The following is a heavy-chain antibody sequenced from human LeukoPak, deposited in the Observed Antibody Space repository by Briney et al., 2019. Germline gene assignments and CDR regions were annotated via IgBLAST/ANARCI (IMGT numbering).Heavy chain of an antibody. Sequence: HPGGSLRLSCAASGFTFSSYAMHWVRQAPGKGLEWVAVISYDGSNKYYADSVKGRFTISRDNSKNTLYPQMNSLRAEDTAVYYCANAAVAGTLPHYYYGMDVWGQGTTVTVSS. V-gene: IGHV3-30*04. D-gene: IGHD6-19*01. CDR2: ISYDGSNK. J-gene: IGHJ6*02. CDR1: GFTFSSYA. CDR3: ANAAVAGTLPHYYYGMDV.